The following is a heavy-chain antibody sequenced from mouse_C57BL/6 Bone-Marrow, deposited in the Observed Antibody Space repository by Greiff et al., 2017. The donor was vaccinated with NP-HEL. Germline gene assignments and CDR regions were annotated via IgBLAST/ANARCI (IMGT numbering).Heavy chain of an antibody. J-gene: IGHJ2*01. CDR2: INPYNGGT. Sequence: EVQRVESGPVLVKPGASVKMSCKASGYTFTDYYMNWVKQSHGKSLEWIGVINPYNGGTSYNQKFKGKATLTVDKSSSTAYMELNSLTSEDSAVYYCARRRRDYFDYWGQGTTLTVSS. CDR3: ARRRRDYFDY. V-gene: IGHV1-19*01. CDR1: GYTFTDYY.